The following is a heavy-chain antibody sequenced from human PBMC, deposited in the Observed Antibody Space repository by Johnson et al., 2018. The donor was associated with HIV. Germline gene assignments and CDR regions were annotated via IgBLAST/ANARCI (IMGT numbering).Heavy chain of an antibody. D-gene: IGHD2-2*01. CDR3: AREGGDCSSTSCYQDAFDI. CDR2: IWYDGSNK. J-gene: IGHJ3*02. CDR1: GFTFSSYG. Sequence: QMQLVESGGGVVQPGRSLRLSCTASGFTFSSYGMHWVRQAPGKGLEWVAVIWYDGSNKYYADSVKGRFTISRDNSKNTLYLQMNSLRAEDTAVYYCAREGGDCSSTSCYQDAFDIWGQGTMVTVSS. V-gene: IGHV3-30*19.